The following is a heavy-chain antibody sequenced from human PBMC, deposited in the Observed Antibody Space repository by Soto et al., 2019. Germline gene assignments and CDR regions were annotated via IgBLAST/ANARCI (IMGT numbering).Heavy chain of an antibody. CDR1: GYTLNSYA. J-gene: IGHJ4*02. CDR3: ARSVGAALSDY. CDR2: INAGNGNT. V-gene: IGHV1-3*01. D-gene: IGHD1-26*01. Sequence: ASVKVSCKDSGYTLNSYARNWVRQAPGQRLEWMGWINAGNGNTKYSQKFQGRVTITRDTSASTAYMELSSLRSEDTAVYYCARSVGAALSDYWGQGTLVTVSS.